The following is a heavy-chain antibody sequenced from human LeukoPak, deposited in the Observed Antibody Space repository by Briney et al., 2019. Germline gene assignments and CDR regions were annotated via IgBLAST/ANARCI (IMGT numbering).Heavy chain of an antibody. Sequence: SETLSFTCTVSGGSISSSSYYWGWIRQPPGKGLEWIGSIYYSGSTYYNPSLKSRVTISVDTSKNQFSLKLSSVTAADTAVYYCARGVSGSYCLDYWGQGTLVTVSS. CDR1: GGSISSSSYY. CDR3: ARGVSGSYCLDY. D-gene: IGHD1-26*01. CDR2: IYYSGST. V-gene: IGHV4-39*07. J-gene: IGHJ4*02.